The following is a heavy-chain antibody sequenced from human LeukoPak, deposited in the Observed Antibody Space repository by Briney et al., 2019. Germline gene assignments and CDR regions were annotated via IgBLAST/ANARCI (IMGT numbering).Heavy chain of an antibody. Sequence: GGSLRLSCATSGFTFSHYGMHWVRQAPGKGLEWVAVIWSDGSNRYYGDPVKGRFTISRDNFQRTVYLQMNSLRAEDTAVYYCAGLRTGTTDYWGQGTLVTVSS. CDR2: IWSDGSNR. D-gene: IGHD1-7*01. CDR3: AGLRTGTTDY. CDR1: GFTFSHYG. J-gene: IGHJ4*02. V-gene: IGHV3-33*01.